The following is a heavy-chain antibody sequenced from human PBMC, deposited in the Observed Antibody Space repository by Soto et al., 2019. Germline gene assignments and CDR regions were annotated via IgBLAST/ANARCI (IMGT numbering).Heavy chain of an antibody. J-gene: IGHJ4*02. V-gene: IGHV1-24*01. Sequence: ASVKVSCKVSGYTLTELSMHWLRQAPGKGLEWMGGFDPEDGVTIYAQKFQGRVTMTEDTSTDTAYMELSSLRSEDTAVYYCATDRPWGGSSRYWGQGTLVTVSS. CDR3: ATDRPWGGSSRY. CDR2: FDPEDGVT. D-gene: IGHD7-27*01. CDR1: GYTLTELS.